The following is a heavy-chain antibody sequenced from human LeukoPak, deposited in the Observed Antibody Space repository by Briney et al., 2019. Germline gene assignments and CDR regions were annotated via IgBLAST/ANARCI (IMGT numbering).Heavy chain of an antibody. CDR2: IRYDGSTK. D-gene: IGHD2-2*01. CDR3: AKIEGRYQLANVPDH. J-gene: IGHJ4*02. V-gene: IGHV3-30*02. CDR1: GFTFDDYT. Sequence: GGSLRLSCAASGFTFDDYTMHWVRQAPGKGLEWVAFIRYDGSTKYYADSVKGRFTISRDNSKNTLFLQMNSLRVDDTAIYYCAKIEGRYQLANVPDHWGQGTLVTVSS.